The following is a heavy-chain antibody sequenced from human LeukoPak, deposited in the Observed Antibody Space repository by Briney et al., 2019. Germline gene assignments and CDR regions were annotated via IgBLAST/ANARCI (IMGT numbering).Heavy chain of an antibody. V-gene: IGHV3-30-3*01. Sequence: GGSLRLSCAASGFTFSSYAMHWVRQAPGKGLEWVAVISYDGSNKYYADSVKGRFTISRDNSKNTLYLQMNSLRAEDTAVYYCARDRVGATDYFDYWGQGALVTVSS. CDR1: GFTFSSYA. J-gene: IGHJ4*02. CDR2: ISYDGSNK. CDR3: ARDRVGATDYFDY. D-gene: IGHD1-26*01.